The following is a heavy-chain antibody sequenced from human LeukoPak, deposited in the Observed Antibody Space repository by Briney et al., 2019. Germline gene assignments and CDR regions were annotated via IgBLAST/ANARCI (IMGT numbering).Heavy chain of an antibody. D-gene: IGHD3-22*01. CDR3: AKHRGYYYDSSGYYFFGMDV. CDR1: GFTFSSYA. V-gene: IGHV3-23*01. J-gene: IGHJ6*02. Sequence: GGSLRLSCAASGFTFSSYARSWVRQAPGKGLEWVSAISGSGGSTYYADSVKSRFTISRDNSKNTLYLQMTSLRAEDTAVYYCAKHRGYYYDSSGYYFFGMDVWGQGTTVTVSS. CDR2: ISGSGGST.